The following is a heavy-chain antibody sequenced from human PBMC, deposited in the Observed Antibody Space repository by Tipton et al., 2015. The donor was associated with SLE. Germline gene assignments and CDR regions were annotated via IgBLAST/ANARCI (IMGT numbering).Heavy chain of an antibody. V-gene: IGHV3-23*03. CDR3: AKDSCSSTGGCYRGVDY. CDR1: GFTFSSSA. J-gene: IGHJ4*02. CDR2: IIFSSSTT. Sequence: SLRLSCAASGFTFSSSAMSWVRQAPGKGLEWVSIIFSSSTTYYADSVKGRFTISRDNSRNTLYLEMNSLRTEDTAVYYCAKDSCSSTGGCYRGVDYWGQGTLVTVSS. D-gene: IGHD2-2*01.